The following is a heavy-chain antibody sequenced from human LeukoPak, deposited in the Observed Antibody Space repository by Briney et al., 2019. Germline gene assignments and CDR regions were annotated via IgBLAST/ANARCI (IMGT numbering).Heavy chain of an antibody. V-gene: IGHV4-39*01. CDR3: ARRSISHYYFDY. Sequence: PSETLSLTCTVSGVSISSSSYYWGWIRQPPGKGLEWIGSIYYSGSTYYNPSLKSRVTISVDTSKNQFSLKLSSVTAADTAVYYCARRSISHYYFDYWGQGTLVTVSS. J-gene: IGHJ4*02. D-gene: IGHD2-21*01. CDR1: GVSISSSSYY. CDR2: IYYSGST.